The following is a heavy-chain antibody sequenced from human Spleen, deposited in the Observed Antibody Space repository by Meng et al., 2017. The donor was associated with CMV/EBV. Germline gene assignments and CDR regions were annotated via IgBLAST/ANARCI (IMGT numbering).Heavy chain of an antibody. Sequence: ASVKVSCKASGYTFTAHYFHWVRQAPGQGLEWMGWINPNSGGTNYAQKFQDRVTMTRDTSITTAYMELSRLRSDDTAVYYCARDKGYCSGTTCYRFDYWGQGTLVTVSS. CDR3: ARDKGYCSGTTCYRFDY. D-gene: IGHD2-2*02. CDR2: INPNSGGT. V-gene: IGHV1-2*02. J-gene: IGHJ4*02. CDR1: GYTFTAHY.